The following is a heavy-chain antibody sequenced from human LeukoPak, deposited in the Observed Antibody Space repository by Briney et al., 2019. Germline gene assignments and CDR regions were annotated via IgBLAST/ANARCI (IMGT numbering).Heavy chain of an antibody. CDR3: LLAARDY. CDR2: ISGDGDSA. V-gene: IGHV3-23*01. J-gene: IGHJ4*02. Sequence: LPGGSLRLSCAASGFTFSSYDMSWVRQAPGKGLEWVSGISGDGDSAYYADSVKGRFNVSRDISKNMLYLQMSSLRAEDTAVYYCLLAARDYWGQGTLVTVSS. CDR1: GFTFSSYD. D-gene: IGHD6-25*01.